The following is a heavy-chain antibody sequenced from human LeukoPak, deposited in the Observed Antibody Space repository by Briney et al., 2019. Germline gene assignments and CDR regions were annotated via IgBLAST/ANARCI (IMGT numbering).Heavy chain of an antibody. V-gene: IGHV1-2*02. Sequence: ASVKVSCKASGYTFTGYCIHWVRQAPGQGLEWMGWINPSSGGTNFVQEFQGRVTLTRDTSISTAYMDLSGLRSDDTAVYYCARLSGDRVFDYWGQGTLVTVSS. CDR3: ARLSGDRVFDY. J-gene: IGHJ4*02. CDR1: GYTFTGYC. D-gene: IGHD1-26*01. CDR2: INPSSGGT.